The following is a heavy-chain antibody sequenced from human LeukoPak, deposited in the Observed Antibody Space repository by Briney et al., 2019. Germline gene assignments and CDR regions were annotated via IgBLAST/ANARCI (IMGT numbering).Heavy chain of an antibody. CDR3: ARGGASGYDLLVY. CDR1: GFTFSSCA. J-gene: IGHJ4*02. D-gene: IGHD5-12*01. Sequence: PGGSLRLSCAASGFTFSSCAMNWVRQAPGKGLEWVANIKQDGSEKYYVDSVKGRFTISRDNAKNSLYVQMNSLRAEDTAVYYCARGGASGYDLLVYWGQGTLVTVSS. CDR2: IKQDGSEK. V-gene: IGHV3-7*01.